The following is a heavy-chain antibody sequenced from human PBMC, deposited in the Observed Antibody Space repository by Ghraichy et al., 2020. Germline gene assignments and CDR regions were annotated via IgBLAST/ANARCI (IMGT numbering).Heavy chain of an antibody. CDR2: ISGSGGST. J-gene: IGHJ4*02. CDR1: GFTFSSYD. CDR3: AKSGRITMIWDFDY. Sequence: GGSLRLSCAASGFTFSSYDMSWVRQAPGKGLEWVSAISGSGGSTYYADSVKGRFTISRDNSKNTLYLQMNSLRAEDTAVYYCAKSGRITMIWDFDYWGQGTLVTVSS. D-gene: IGHD3-10*02. V-gene: IGHV3-23*01.